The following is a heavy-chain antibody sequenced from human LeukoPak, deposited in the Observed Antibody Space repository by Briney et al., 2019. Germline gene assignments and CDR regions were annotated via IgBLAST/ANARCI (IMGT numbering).Heavy chain of an antibody. Sequence: SETLSLTCTVSGDSISSGAYYWSWIRQHPAEGLEWIGYIYYSGSTYYNPSLKSRVIISIGKSKNQFSLNLSSVTAADTAVYYCARGGRYGYFLDYWGQGTLVTVSS. CDR2: IYYSGST. CDR1: GDSISSGAYY. CDR3: ARGGRYGYFLDY. J-gene: IGHJ4*02. V-gene: IGHV4-31*02. D-gene: IGHD3-16*01.